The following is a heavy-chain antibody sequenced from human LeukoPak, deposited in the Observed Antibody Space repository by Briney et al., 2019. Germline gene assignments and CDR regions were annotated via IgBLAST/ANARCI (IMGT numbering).Heavy chain of an antibody. CDR1: GYTFTGYY. D-gene: IGHD1-26*01. J-gene: IGHJ4*02. CDR2: INPNSGGT. V-gene: IGHV1-2*02. CDR3: ARAHIVGATPDY. Sequence: ASVKVSCKASGYTFTGYYMHWVRQAPGQGLEWMGWINPNSGGTNYAQKFQGRVTMTRDTSISTAYMELSRLRSDDTAVYYCARAHIVGATPDYRGQGTLVTVSS.